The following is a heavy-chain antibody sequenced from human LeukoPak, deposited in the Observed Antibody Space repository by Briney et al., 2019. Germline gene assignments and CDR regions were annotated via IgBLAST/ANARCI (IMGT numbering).Heavy chain of an antibody. Sequence: ASVKVSCKASGYSFTSYYMHWVRQAPGQGLEWMGIINPSGGSTSYAQKFQGRVTMTEDTSTDTAYMELSSLRSEDTAVYYCATQGRFLEWLFFDYWGQGTLVTVSS. CDR1: GYSFTSYY. CDR3: ATQGRFLEWLFFDY. CDR2: INPSGGST. V-gene: IGHV1-46*01. J-gene: IGHJ4*02. D-gene: IGHD3-3*01.